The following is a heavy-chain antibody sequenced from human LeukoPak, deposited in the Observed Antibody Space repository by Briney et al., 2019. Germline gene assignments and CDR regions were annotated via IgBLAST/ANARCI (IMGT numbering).Heavy chain of an antibody. J-gene: IGHJ4*02. CDR3: ARGEDTAMVHFDY. D-gene: IGHD5-18*01. V-gene: IGHV3-53*01. Sequence: PGGSLRLSCAASGFTVSSNYMSWVRQAPGKGLEWVSVIYSGGSTYYADSVKGRFTISRDNSKNTLYLQMNSLRAEDTAVYYCARGEDTAMVHFDYWGQGTLVTVSS. CDR2: IYSGGST. CDR1: GFTVSSNY.